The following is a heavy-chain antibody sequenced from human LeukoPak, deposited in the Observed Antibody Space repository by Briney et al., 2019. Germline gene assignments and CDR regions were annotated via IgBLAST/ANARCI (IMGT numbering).Heavy chain of an antibody. Sequence: GASVKVSCKASGGTFSSYAISWVRPAPGQGLEWMGRIIPILGIANYAQKFQGRVTITADKSTSTAYMELSSLRSEDTAVYYCARSPSYCTNGVCSTYYFDYWGQGTLVTVSS. CDR1: GGTFSSYA. CDR2: IIPILGIA. CDR3: ARSPSYCTNGVCSTYYFDY. D-gene: IGHD2-8*01. J-gene: IGHJ4*02. V-gene: IGHV1-69*04.